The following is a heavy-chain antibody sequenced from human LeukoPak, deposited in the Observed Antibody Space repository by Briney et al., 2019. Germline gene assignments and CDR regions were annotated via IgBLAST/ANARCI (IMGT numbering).Heavy chain of an antibody. CDR2: IIPIFGTA. J-gene: IGHJ4*02. CDR3: ARGFMVRGVIEYDY. CDR1: GGTFSSYA. D-gene: IGHD3-10*01. V-gene: IGHV1-69*13. Sequence: SVKVSCKASGGTFSSYAISWVRQAPGQGPEWMGGIIPIFGTANYAQKFQGRVTITADESTSTAYMELSSLRSEDTAVYYCARGFMVRGVIEYDYWGQGTLVTVSS.